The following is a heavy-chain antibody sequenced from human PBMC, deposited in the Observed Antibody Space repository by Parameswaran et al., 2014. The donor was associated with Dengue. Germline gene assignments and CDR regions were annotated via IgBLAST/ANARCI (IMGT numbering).Heavy chain of an antibody. V-gene: IGHV1-69*04. Sequence: WVRQAPGQGLEWMGRIIPILGIANYAQKFQGRVTITADKSTSTAYMELSSLRSEDTAVYYCARDPDYGGNSAHDYWGQGTLVTVSS. J-gene: IGHJ4*02. CDR2: IIPILGIA. D-gene: IGHD4-23*01. CDR3: ARDPDYGGNSAHDY.